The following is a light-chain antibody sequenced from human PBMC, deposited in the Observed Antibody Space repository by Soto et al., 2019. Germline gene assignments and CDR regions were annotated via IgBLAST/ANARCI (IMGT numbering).Light chain of an antibody. CDR1: QSINSNY. CDR2: DAS. CDR3: QQRSNWPWT. J-gene: IGKJ1*01. Sequence: EIVMTQSPGTLSLSPGEGASLSCRASQSINSNYLVWYQQKPGQAPRLLIYDASNRATGIPVRFSGSGSGTDFTLTISSLEPEDFAVYYCQQRSNWPWTFGQGTKVDIK. V-gene: IGKV3D-20*02.